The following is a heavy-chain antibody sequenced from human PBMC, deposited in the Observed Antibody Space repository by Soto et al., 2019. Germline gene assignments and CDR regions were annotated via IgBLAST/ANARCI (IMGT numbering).Heavy chain of an antibody. CDR3: ARGIVLVPAATYYFDY. D-gene: IGHD2-2*01. J-gene: IGHJ4*02. CDR1: GGSISSSNW. V-gene: IGHV4-4*02. Sequence: PSETLSLTCAVSGGSISSSNWWSWVRQPPGKGLEWIGEIYHSGSTNYNPSLKSRVTISVDKSKNQFSLKLSSVTAADTAVYYCARGIVLVPAATYYFDYWGQGTLVTVSS. CDR2: IYHSGST.